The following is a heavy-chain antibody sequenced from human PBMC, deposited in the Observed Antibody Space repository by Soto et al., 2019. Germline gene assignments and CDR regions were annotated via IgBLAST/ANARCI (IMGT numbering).Heavy chain of an antibody. Sequence: QVQLVESGGGVVQPGRSLRLSCAASGFTFSSYAMHWVRQAPGKGLEWVAVISYDGSNKYYADSVKGRFTISRDNSKNTLYLQMNSLRAEDTAVYYCARDRRLRRAAAGPSFFCCYYYGMDVWGQGTTVTVSS. D-gene: IGHD6-13*01. CDR3: ARDRRLRRAAAGPSFFCCYYYGMDV. V-gene: IGHV3-30-3*01. J-gene: IGHJ6*02. CDR2: ISYDGSNK. CDR1: GFTFSSYA.